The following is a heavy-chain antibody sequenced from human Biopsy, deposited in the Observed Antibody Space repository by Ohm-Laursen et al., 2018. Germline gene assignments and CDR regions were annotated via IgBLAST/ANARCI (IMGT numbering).Heavy chain of an antibody. CDR3: ARDIMNRIAGLVARSDVFDA. Sequence: ESSVKVSCKGSGYAVNDYFLHWLRQAPGQGPEWMGWISPNSGGTNYAQKFQGRVTITTDTSTSTVYLELRRLISDDTAVYYCARDIMNRIAGLVARSDVFDAWGQGTLVTVSS. V-gene: IGHV1-2*02. J-gene: IGHJ3*01. CDR1: GYAVNDYF. D-gene: IGHD3-16*01. CDR2: ISPNSGGT.